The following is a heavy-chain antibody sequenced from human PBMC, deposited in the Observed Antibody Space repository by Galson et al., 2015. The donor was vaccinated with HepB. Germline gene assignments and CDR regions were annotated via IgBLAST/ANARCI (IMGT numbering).Heavy chain of an antibody. CDR3: ARKVEMARPTRFFDP. CDR1: GGSFSGYY. Sequence: TLSLTCAVYGGSFSGYYWSWIRQPPGKGLEWIGSIYYSGSTYYNPSLKSRVTISVDTSKNQFSLKLSSVTAADTAVYYCARKVEMARPTRFFDPWGQGTLVTVSS. CDR2: IYYSGST. J-gene: IGHJ5*02. V-gene: IGHV4-34*01. D-gene: IGHD5-24*01.